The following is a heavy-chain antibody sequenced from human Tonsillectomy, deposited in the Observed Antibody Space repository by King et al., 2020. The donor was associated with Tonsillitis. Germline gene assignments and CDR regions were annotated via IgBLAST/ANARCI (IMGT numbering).Heavy chain of an antibody. D-gene: IGHD5-24*01. CDR3: ARQDTDGGFFGL. J-gene: IGHJ2*01. CDR2: IFQGDTDI. V-gene: IGHV5-51*01. Sequence: EVQLVQSGAQVKKPGESLKISCTGLGYTFTAYWIGWVRQMPGKGLEWMGIIFQGDTDIRYNPSFQGHVTISADGSKSTAYLEWNGLRASDSGIYYCARQDTDGGFFGLWGRGTPITVPS. CDR1: GYTFTAYW.